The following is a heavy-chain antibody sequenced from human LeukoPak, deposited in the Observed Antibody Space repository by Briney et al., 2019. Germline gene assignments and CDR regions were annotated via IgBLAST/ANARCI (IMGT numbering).Heavy chain of an antibody. Sequence: GGSLRLSCAASGFTFSSYGMHWVRQAPGKGLEWVAFIRYDGSNKYYADSVKGRFTISRDNSKNTLYLQMNSLRAEDTAVYYCARGSYYYDSSGLEFDYWGQGTLVTVSS. J-gene: IGHJ4*02. CDR1: GFTFSSYG. CDR3: ARGSYYYDSSGLEFDY. V-gene: IGHV3-30*02. D-gene: IGHD3-22*01. CDR2: IRYDGSNK.